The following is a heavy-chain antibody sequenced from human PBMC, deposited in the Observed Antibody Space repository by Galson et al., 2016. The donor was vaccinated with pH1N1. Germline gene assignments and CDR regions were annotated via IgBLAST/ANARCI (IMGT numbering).Heavy chain of an antibody. CDR3: ARPSGIYDSAWD. CDR2: INPNSGDT. CDR1: GFTITRND. J-gene: IGHJ4*02. D-gene: IGHD6-19*01. V-gene: IGHV1-8*03. Sequence: SVKVSCKASGFTITRNDFNWVRQATGQGLEWMGWINPNSGDTGYAQRFQGRVTITGNTSISTAYMELSSLSSDDTAVYYCARPSGIYDSAWDWGQGTLVTVSS.